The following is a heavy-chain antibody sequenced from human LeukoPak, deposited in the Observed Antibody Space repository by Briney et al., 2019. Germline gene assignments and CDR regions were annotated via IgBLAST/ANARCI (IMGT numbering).Heavy chain of an antibody. D-gene: IGHD6-13*01. Sequence: GGSLRLSCAASGFTFSSYGMHWVRQAPGKGLEWVAFIRYDGSNKYYADSVKGRFTISRDNSKNTLYLRMNSLRAEDTAVYYCAKGVANPTYSSSWYNWFDPWGQGTLVTVSS. J-gene: IGHJ5*02. V-gene: IGHV3-30*02. CDR1: GFTFSSYG. CDR3: AKGVANPTYSSSWYNWFDP. CDR2: IRYDGSNK.